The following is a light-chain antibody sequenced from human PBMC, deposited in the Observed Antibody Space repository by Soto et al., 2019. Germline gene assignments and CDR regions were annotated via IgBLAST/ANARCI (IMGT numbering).Light chain of an antibody. V-gene: IGKV3-11*01. CDR2: DAS. CDR3: QQRVNWPPT. J-gene: IGKJ4*01. Sequence: VLTQSPARLSLSPGERATLSCRAGQSVSDYLASYQQKPGQPPRLFFFDASNRATGVPDRFSAGGSGTDFTLIISSLEPEDFAVYYCQQRVNWPPTFGGGTKVEI. CDR1: QSVSDY.